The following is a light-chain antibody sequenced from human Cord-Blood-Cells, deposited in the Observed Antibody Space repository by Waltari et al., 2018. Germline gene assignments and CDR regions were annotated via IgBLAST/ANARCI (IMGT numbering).Light chain of an antibody. Sequence: QSALTQPASVSGSPGQSITISCTGTSSDVGSYNLVPLYQQHPGKAPKLMIYEGSKRPSGVSNRFSGSKSGNTASLTISGLQAEDEADYYCCSYAGSSDVFGGGTKLTVL. V-gene: IGLV2-23*01. CDR3: CSYAGSSDV. CDR1: SSDVGSYNL. CDR2: EGS. J-gene: IGLJ3*02.